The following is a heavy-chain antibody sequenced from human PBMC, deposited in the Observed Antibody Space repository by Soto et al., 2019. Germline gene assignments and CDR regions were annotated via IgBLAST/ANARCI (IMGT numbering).Heavy chain of an antibody. CDR1: GGSISSYY. J-gene: IGHJ4*02. Sequence: SETLSLTCTVSGGSISSYYWSWIRQPPGKGLEWIGYIYYSGSTNYNPSLKSRVTISVDTSKNQFSLKLSSVTAADTAVYYCARSGNPAERSFDYWGQGTLVTVSS. CDR3: ARSGNPAERSFDY. CDR2: IYYSGST. D-gene: IGHD6-13*01. V-gene: IGHV4-59*08.